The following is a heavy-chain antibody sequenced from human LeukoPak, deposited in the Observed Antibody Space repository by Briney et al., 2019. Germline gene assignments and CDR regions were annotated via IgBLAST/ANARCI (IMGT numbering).Heavy chain of an antibody. Sequence: SETLSLTCTVSGDSISSYYWSWIRQPTGKGLEWIGRVYTSGSTNYNPSLRSRVTMSGDTSKNQFSLKLSSVTAADTAVYYCARDLYGESPDYWGQGTLITVSS. CDR3: ARDLYGESPDY. V-gene: IGHV4-4*07. J-gene: IGHJ4*02. CDR2: VYTSGST. CDR1: GDSISSYY. D-gene: IGHD4-17*01.